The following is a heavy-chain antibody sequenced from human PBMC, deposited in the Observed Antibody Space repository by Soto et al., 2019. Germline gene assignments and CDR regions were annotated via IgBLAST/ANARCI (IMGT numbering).Heavy chain of an antibody. CDR1: GDSVSNSGYY. V-gene: IGHV4-39*01. CDR2: VSFSGSK. Sequence: SETLSLTCSVSGDSVSNSGYYWGWIRQSPGKRLEWIGSVSFSGSKYYNPSLRSRVTFSVDTSKTLISLKLRSVTAADTAVYSCARGSTWQGRDWFNPWGQGTLVTVSS. D-gene: IGHD6-13*01. J-gene: IGHJ5*02. CDR3: ARGSTWQGRDWFNP.